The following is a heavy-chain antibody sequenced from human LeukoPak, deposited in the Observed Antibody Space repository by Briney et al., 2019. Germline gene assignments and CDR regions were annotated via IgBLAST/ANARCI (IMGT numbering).Heavy chain of an antibody. Sequence: GGSLRLSCEASGFSFADYEMSWFRQAPGKGPEWILYISATGNTKYYADSVRGRFSISRDNAKNTLYLQMNSLRAEDTAVYYCARHLNYYLDYWGQGTLVTVSS. CDR1: GFSFADYE. V-gene: IGHV3-11*04. CDR2: ISATGNTK. CDR3: ARHLNYYLDY. J-gene: IGHJ4*02. D-gene: IGHD3-10*01.